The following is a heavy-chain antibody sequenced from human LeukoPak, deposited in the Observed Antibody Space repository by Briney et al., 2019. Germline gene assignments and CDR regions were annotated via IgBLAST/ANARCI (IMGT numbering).Heavy chain of an antibody. CDR1: GYIFTNYA. J-gene: IGHJ3*02. CDR2: INAGNGHT. CDR3: ARIRTIVRGPDGFDI. Sequence: GASVKVSCKASGYIFTNYAMHWVSRAPGQRLEWMGWINAGNGHTKYSQKFQGRVTITRDTSANTAYMELSSLRSEDTAVYYCARIRTIVRGPDGFDIWGQGTMVTVSS. D-gene: IGHD3-10*01. V-gene: IGHV1-3*01.